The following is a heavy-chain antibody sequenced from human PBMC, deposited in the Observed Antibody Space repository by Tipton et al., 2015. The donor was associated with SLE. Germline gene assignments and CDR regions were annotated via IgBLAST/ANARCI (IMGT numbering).Heavy chain of an antibody. CDR3: ARWTYDSRPYYYYYYMDV. D-gene: IGHD3-22*01. J-gene: IGHJ6*03. CDR2: IYYSGST. Sequence: TLSLTCNVSGGSISSYYWSWIRQPPGKGLEWIGYIYYSGSTNYNPSLKSRVTISVDTSKNQFSLKLSSVTAADTAVYYCARWTYDSRPYYYYYYMDVWGKGTTVTVSS. V-gene: IGHV4-59*01. CDR1: GGSISSYY.